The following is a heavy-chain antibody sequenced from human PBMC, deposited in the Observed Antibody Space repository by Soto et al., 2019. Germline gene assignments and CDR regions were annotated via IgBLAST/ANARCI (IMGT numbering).Heavy chain of an antibody. J-gene: IGHJ5*02. CDR2: IYHSGST. CDR3: ARVVWYPKSGFDP. D-gene: IGHD3-10*01. CDR1: GGSISSGSYS. V-gene: IGHV4-30-2*01. Sequence: QLQLQESGSGLVKPSQTLSLTCAVSGGSISSGSYSWSWIRQPPGKGLEWIGYIYHSGSTYYNPSLKSRVTISVDRSKNQYSLKLSSVTAADTAVYYCARVVWYPKSGFDPWGQGTLVTVS.